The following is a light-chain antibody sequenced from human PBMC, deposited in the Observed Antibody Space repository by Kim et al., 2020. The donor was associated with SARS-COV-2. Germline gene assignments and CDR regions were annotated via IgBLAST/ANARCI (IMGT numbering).Light chain of an antibody. V-gene: IGKV1-27*01. CDR3: QKYNSAPLT. CDR1: QAINNY. J-gene: IGKJ4*01. Sequence: ASVGDRVTITCRARQAINNYLAWYQQRPGEVPKLLIYATSTLHSGVPSRFSGSGSGTDFTLTISSLQPEDVATYFCQKYNSAPLTFGGGTKVDIK. CDR2: ATS.